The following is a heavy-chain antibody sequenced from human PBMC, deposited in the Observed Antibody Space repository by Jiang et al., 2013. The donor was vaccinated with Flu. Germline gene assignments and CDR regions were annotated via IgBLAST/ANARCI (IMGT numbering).Heavy chain of an antibody. Sequence: SWVRQAPGKGLEWVSVIYSGGSTYYADSVKGRFTISRDNSKNTLYLQMNSLRAEDTAVYYCARDRAAAFDYWGQGTLVTVSS. V-gene: IGHV3-66*01. CDR3: ARDRAAAFDY. CDR2: IYSGGST. J-gene: IGHJ4*02. D-gene: IGHD6-13*01.